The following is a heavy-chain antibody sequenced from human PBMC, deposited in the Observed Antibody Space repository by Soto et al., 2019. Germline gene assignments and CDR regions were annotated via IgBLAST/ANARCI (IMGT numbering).Heavy chain of an antibody. CDR3: AREDILGTRSFDY. Sequence: QVQLEESGGGVVQPGRSLRLSCAASGFTFSSYGMHWVRQAPGKGLEWVAVIWYDGSNKYYADSVKGRFTISRDNSKNTLYLQMNSLGAEDTAVYYCAREDILGTRSFDYWGQGTLVTVSS. J-gene: IGHJ4*02. V-gene: IGHV3-33*01. D-gene: IGHD1-26*01. CDR1: GFTFSSYG. CDR2: IWYDGSNK.